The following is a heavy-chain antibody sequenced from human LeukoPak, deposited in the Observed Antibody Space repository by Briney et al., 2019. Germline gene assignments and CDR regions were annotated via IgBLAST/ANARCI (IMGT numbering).Heavy chain of an antibody. Sequence: GGSLRLSCAASGFTFSSYGMHWVRQAPGKGLEWVAVIWYDGSNKYYADSVKGRFTISGDNSKNTLYLQMNRLRAEDTAVYYCARERGVGSSGWYGYAFDIWGQGTMVTVSS. D-gene: IGHD6-19*01. V-gene: IGHV3-33*01. CDR2: IWYDGSNK. J-gene: IGHJ3*02. CDR3: ARERGVGSSGWYGYAFDI. CDR1: GFTFSSYG.